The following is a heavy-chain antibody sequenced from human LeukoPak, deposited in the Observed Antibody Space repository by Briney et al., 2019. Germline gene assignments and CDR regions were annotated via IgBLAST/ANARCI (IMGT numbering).Heavy chain of an antibody. D-gene: IGHD6-13*01. Sequence: GGSLRLSCAASGFTFWNYWMTWVRQAPGKGLEWVANIKPDGSVGYYVDSVRGRFIISRDNAGNSLYLQMNSLRVEDTAVYYCTQNLVAAAGDHWGQGTLLIVSS. J-gene: IGHJ4*02. V-gene: IGHV3-7*01. CDR1: GFTFWNYW. CDR2: IKPDGSVG. CDR3: TQNLVAAAGDH.